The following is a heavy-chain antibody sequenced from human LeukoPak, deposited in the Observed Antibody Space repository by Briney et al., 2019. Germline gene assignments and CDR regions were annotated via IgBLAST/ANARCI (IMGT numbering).Heavy chain of an antibody. J-gene: IGHJ4*02. CDR2: ISSSGSTI. Sequence: PGGSLRLSCAASGFTFSSYAMSWVRQAPGKGLEWVSYISSSGSTIYYADSVKGRFTISRDNAKNSLYLQMSSLRAEDTAVYYCATSGYSYGIDSDYWGQGTLVTVSS. V-gene: IGHV3-48*04. CDR1: GFTFSSYA. CDR3: ATSGYSYGIDSDY. D-gene: IGHD5-18*01.